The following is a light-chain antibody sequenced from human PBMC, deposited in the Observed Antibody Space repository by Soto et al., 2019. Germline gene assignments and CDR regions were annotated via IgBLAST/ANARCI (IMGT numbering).Light chain of an antibody. CDR2: EVS. V-gene: IGLV2-8*01. CDR3: SSYAGNKNV. CDR1: SSDVGGYNY. J-gene: IGLJ1*01. Sequence: QSVLTRPPSASGSPGQSVTIYCTGTSSDVGGYNYVSWYQQHPGKAPKLMIYEVSKRPSGVPDRFSGSKSGNTASLTVSGLQAEDEADYYCSSYAGNKNVFGTGTKVTVL.